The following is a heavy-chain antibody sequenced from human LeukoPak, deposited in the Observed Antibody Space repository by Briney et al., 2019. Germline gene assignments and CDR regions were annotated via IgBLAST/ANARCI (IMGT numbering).Heavy chain of an antibody. CDR3: ARSGYYDSSGYYAFDN. J-gene: IGHJ4*02. D-gene: IGHD3-22*01. CDR1: GGSISSSNW. V-gene: IGHV4-4*02. Sequence: SETLSLTCAVSGGSISSSNWWTWARPSPGKGLEWIGETYHSGSTNYNPSLKSRVTIAVDKSKNQFSLQLSSVTAADTAVYYCARSGYYDSSGYYAFDNWGQGTLVTVSS. CDR2: TYHSGST.